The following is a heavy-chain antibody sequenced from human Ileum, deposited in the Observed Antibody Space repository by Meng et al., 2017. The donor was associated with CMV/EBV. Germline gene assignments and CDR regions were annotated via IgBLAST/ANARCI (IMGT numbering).Heavy chain of an antibody. CDR1: GFNFDDYA. CDR3: TKDKGWRGHSLVPDS. Sequence: GGSLRLSCAASGFNFDDYAMHWVRQVPGKGLEWVSGINWNNGNIGYADSVKGRFTISRDNAENSLYLQMNSLRPEDTALYYCTKDKGWRGHSLVPDSWGQGTLVTVSS. J-gene: IGHJ5*01. CDR2: INWNNGNI. V-gene: IGHV3-9*01. D-gene: IGHD3-10*01.